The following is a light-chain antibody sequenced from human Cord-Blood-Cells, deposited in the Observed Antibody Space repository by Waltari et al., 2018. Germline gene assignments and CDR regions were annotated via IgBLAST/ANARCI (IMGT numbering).Light chain of an antibody. Sequence: IVXTXSXATLSVSPGEXXXLSXRASQSVSSNLAWXQQKPGQAPRLLIYGASTRATGIPXRFSXXGSGTEFTXXISSXXSEDXAVYYXQQYXXXLTFGXXXKXEI. J-gene: IGKJ4*01. CDR3: QQYXXXLT. V-gene: IGKV3-15*01. CDR2: GAS. CDR1: QSVSSN.